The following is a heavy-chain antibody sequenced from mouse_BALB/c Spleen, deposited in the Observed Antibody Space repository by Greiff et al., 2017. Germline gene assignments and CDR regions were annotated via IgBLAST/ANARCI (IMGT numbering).Heavy chain of an antibody. V-gene: IGHV2-9*02. CDR1: GFSLTSYG. CDR3: AREGVVDYYAMDY. CDR2: IWAGGST. Sequence: QVQLKESGPGLVAPSQSLSITCTVSGFSLTSYGVHWVRQPPGKGLEWLGVIWAGGSTNYNSALMSRLSISKDNSKSQVFLKMNSLQTDDTAMYYCAREGVVDYYAMDYWGQGTSVTVSS. J-gene: IGHJ4*01.